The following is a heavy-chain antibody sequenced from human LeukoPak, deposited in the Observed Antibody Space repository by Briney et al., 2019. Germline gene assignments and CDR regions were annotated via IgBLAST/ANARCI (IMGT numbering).Heavy chain of an antibody. CDR2: ISYDGSNK. J-gene: IGHJ4*02. CDR3: AKQERIQLWLAYFDS. V-gene: IGHV3-30*18. D-gene: IGHD5-18*01. CDR1: GFTFSVSV. Sequence: GGSLRLSCAASGFTFSVSVMHWVRQAPGKGLEWVAAISYDGSNKYYADSVKGRFTISRDNSKNTLYLQMNSLRAEDTAVYYCAKQERIQLWLAYFDSWGQGTLVTVSS.